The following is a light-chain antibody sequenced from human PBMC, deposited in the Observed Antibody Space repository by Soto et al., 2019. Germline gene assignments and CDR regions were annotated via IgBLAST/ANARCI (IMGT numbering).Light chain of an antibody. CDR2: GAS. Sequence: EIVLTQSPCTLSWSPGERATLSCRASRSVTTFLAWYQQRPGQAPRLLIYGASSRATGIPDRFSGSGSGTDFTLTISRLEPEDFAVYYCQQYGSSITFGQGTRLEIK. CDR1: RSVTTF. V-gene: IGKV3-20*01. CDR3: QQYGSSIT. J-gene: IGKJ5*01.